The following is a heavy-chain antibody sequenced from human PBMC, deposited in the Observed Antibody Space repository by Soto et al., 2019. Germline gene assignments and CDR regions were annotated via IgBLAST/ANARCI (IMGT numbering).Heavy chain of an antibody. CDR2: INSDGSST. Sequence: GGSLRLSCAASGFTFSSYWMHWVRQAPGKGLVWVSRINSDGSSTSYADSVKGRFTISRHNAKNTLYLQMNSLRAEDTAVYYCASQPYCSSTSCYLGYYYYYGMDVWGQGTTVTVSS. CDR1: GFTFSSYW. D-gene: IGHD2-2*01. J-gene: IGHJ6*02. V-gene: IGHV3-74*01. CDR3: ASQPYCSSTSCYLGYYYYYGMDV.